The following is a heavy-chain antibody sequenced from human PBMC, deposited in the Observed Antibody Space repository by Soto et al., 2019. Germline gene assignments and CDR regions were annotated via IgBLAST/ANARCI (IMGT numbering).Heavy chain of an antibody. CDR1: GLTFSDYY. J-gene: IGHJ3*01. Sequence: EVQVVESGGGLVQPGGSLRLSCAVSGLTFSDYYFDWVRQSPGKGLAWVGRSKNKANGYTMEYAASVKGRFTISRDDSKNSVFLQMSSLRTEDTAVYYCFIVGRTSWGHGTTVTVPS. CDR3: FIVGRTS. D-gene: IGHD3-3*01. V-gene: IGHV3-72*01. CDR2: SKNKANGYTM.